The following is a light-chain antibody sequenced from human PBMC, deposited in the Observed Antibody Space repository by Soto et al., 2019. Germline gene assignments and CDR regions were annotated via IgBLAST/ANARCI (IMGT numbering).Light chain of an antibody. J-gene: IGKJ3*01. CDR3: QKYESDPFT. V-gene: IGKV1-27*01. CDR2: SAS. CDR1: QGISNY. Sequence: DIQMTQSPSSLSASVGDRVTITCRASQGISNYLAWYQKKPGEIPELLIYSASTLQSGVPSRFSGSGSGTDFTLSISSLQPEDVSTYYCQKYESDPFTFGPGTKVEIK.